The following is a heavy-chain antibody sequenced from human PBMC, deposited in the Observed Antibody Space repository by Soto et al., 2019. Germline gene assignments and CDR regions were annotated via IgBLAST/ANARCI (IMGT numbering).Heavy chain of an antibody. CDR2: IKSSTDGGTA. CDR1: GFSFKDAW. V-gene: IGHV3-15*07. Sequence: EVQLVESGGGFVESGGSLRLSCAASGFSFKDAWMTWVRQAPGKGLEWVVRIKSSTDGGTADYGAAVKGRFTMSRDDSXXXXXXXXXXXXXXXXXXXXXXXXXXXRGRLFDYWGPGTQVNVSS. CDR3: XXXXXXRGRLFDY. J-gene: IGHJ4*02. D-gene: IGHD3-16*01.